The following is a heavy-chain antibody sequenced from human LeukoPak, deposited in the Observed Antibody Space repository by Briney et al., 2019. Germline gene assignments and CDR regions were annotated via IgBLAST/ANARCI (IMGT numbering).Heavy chain of an antibody. Sequence: SETLSLTCTVSGGSISSHYWSWVRQPPGKGLEWIGYIYDSGSTNYNPSLKSRVTISVDTSKNQFSLKLSSVTAADTAVYYCARLDAYCSSTSCSDYWGQGTLVTVSS. D-gene: IGHD2-2*01. CDR2: IYDSGST. V-gene: IGHV4-59*11. J-gene: IGHJ4*02. CDR3: ARLDAYCSSTSCSDY. CDR1: GGSISSHY.